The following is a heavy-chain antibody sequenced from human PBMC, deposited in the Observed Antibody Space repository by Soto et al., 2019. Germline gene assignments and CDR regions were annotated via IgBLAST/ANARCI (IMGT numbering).Heavy chain of an antibody. CDR2: ITNTLTII. CDR3: VRDAAYAFDV. D-gene: IGHD2-15*01. V-gene: IGHV3-48*02. CDR1: GFTFINYN. Sequence: GGSLRLSCTASGFTFINYNMNWVRQAPGKELEWVAYITNTLTIIRYADSVKGRFTVSRDNVRNSLSLQMDSLRDEDTAVYYCVRDAAYAFDVWGQGTMVTVSS. J-gene: IGHJ3*01.